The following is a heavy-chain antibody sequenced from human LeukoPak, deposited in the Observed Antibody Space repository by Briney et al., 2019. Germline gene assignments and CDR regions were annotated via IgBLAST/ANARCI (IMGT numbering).Heavy chain of an antibody. CDR2: IYHSGSI. V-gene: IGHV4-38-2*01. CDR3: ASLGITMVRGVIIEGGLFDY. J-gene: IGHJ4*02. Sequence: SETLSLTCAVSGYSISSGYYWGWIRQPPGKGLEWIGSIYHSGSIYYNPSLKSRVTISVDTSKNQFSLKLSSVTAADTAVYYCASLGITMVRGVIIEGGLFDYWGQGTLVTVSS. CDR1: GYSISSGYY. D-gene: IGHD3-10*01.